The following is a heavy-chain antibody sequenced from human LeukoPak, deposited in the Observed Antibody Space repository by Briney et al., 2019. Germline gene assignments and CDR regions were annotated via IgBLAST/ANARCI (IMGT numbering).Heavy chain of an antibody. Sequence: KASETLSLTCTVSGGSISRYYWSWIRQPPGKGLEWIGYIYYSGSSNYNPSLKSRVTISVDTSKNQFSLKLSSVTAADTAVYYCARARGSAYPDYWGQGTLVTVSS. J-gene: IGHJ4*02. CDR1: GGSISRYY. CDR3: ARARGSAYPDY. V-gene: IGHV4-59*01. CDR2: IYYSGSS. D-gene: IGHD3-22*01.